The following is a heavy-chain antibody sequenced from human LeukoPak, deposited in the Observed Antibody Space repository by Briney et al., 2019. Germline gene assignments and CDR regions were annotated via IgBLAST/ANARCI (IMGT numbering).Heavy chain of an antibody. Sequence: GGSLRLSCAASGFTFSNYWIGWVRQAPGKGLEWVANIKQDGSEKYYVDSVKGRFTISRDNAKNTLYLQMNSLRDEDTAVYYCARGYRDVWGQGTTVTVSS. D-gene: IGHD5-18*01. CDR2: IKQDGSEK. CDR3: ARGYRDV. J-gene: IGHJ6*02. V-gene: IGHV3-7*04. CDR1: GFTFSNYW.